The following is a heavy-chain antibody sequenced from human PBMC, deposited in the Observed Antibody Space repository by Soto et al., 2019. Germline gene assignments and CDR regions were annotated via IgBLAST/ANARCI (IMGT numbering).Heavy chain of an antibody. Sequence: LSLTCTVSGGSISSGDYYWSWIRQPPGKGLEWIGYIYYSGSTYYNPSLKSRVTISVDTSKKQFSLKLSSVTAADTAVHYCARQDTSGYAFDSWGPGTLVTVSS. J-gene: IGHJ4*02. V-gene: IGHV4-30-4*01. D-gene: IGHD3-22*01. CDR1: GGSISSGDYY. CDR3: ARQDTSGYAFDS. CDR2: IYYSGST.